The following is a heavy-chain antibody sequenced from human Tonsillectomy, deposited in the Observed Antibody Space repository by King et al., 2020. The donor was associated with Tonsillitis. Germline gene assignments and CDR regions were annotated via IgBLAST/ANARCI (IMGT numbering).Heavy chain of an antibody. V-gene: IGHV4-39*01. CDR1: GGSLSGVTYH. CDR2: ISHSGTV. CDR3: ARQMFSSGWYIGSWFDY. J-gene: IGHJ4*02. Sequence: QLQLQESGPGLVKPSETLSLTCSVSGGSLSGVTYHWAWIRQPPGKTLEWIGSISHSGTVYYSPSLKSRVTTSVDTSKQQLSLRLTSVTAADTAIYYCARQMFSSGWYIGSWFDYWGQGVLVTVSS. D-gene: IGHD6-19*01.